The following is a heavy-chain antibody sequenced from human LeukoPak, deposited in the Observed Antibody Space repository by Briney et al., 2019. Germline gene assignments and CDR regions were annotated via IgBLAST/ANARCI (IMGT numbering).Heavy chain of an antibody. V-gene: IGHV3-30*02. CDR1: GFTFSSYG. J-gene: IGHJ4*02. CDR3: AKTYYYDSSGYYYDY. CDR2: IRYDGSNK. Sequence: PGGSLRLSCAASGFTFSSYGMHWVRQAPGKGLEWVAFIRYDGSNKYYADSVKGRFTISRDNSKNTLYLQMNSLRAEDTAVYCCAKTYYYDSSGYYYDYWGQGTLVTVSS. D-gene: IGHD3-22*01.